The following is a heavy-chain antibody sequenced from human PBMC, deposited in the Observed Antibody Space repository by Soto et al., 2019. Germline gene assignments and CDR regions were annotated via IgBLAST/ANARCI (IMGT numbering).Heavy chain of an antibody. CDR2: IYPGDSDT. CDR3: ARLGYYYDSSGHLGAYYFDY. V-gene: IGHV5-51*01. Sequence: GESLKISCKGSGYSFTSYWISWVRQMPGKGLEWMGIIYPGDSDTRYSPSFQGQVTISADKSISTAYLQWSSLKASDTAMYYCARLGYYYDSSGHLGAYYFDYWGQGTLVTVSS. CDR1: GYSFTSYW. J-gene: IGHJ4*02. D-gene: IGHD3-22*01.